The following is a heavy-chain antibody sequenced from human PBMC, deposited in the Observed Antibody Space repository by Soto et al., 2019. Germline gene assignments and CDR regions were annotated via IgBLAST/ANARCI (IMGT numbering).Heavy chain of an antibody. CDR1: GGSISGYY. CDR2: MYNTGST. V-gene: IGHV4-59*01. J-gene: IGHJ6*02. CDR3: ARDLWGYCGTDCYPLDV. D-gene: IGHD2-21*02. Sequence: QVQLQESGPGLVKPSETLSLTCTVSGGSISGYYWSWIRQPPGKGLEWIGYMYNTGSTVYNPSFKSRVPTSVDTYKNQFSLKLNSVTAADTAVYYCARDLWGYCGTDCYPLDVWGQGTTVTVSS.